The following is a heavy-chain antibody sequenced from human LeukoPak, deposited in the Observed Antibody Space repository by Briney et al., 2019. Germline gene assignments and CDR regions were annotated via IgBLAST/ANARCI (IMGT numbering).Heavy chain of an antibody. V-gene: IGHV1-46*01. CDR3: ARDGRGRDYFDY. CDR1: GYTFTSYY. CDR2: INPSGGST. D-gene: IGHD1-26*01. J-gene: IGHJ4*02. Sequence: APVKVSCKASGYTFTSYYMHWVRQAPGQGLEWMGIINPSGGSTSYAQKFQGRVTMTRDTSTSTVYMELSSLRSEDTAVYFCARDGRGRDYFDYWGQGTLVTVSS.